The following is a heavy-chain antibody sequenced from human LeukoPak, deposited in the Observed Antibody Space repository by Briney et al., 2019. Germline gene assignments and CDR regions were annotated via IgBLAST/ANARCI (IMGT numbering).Heavy chain of an antibody. CDR3: TSLSVPAAMVSSAYMDV. Sequence: GGSLRLSCAASGFTFSGSAMHWVRQASGKGLEWVGRIRSKANSYATAHAASVKGRFTISRDDSKNTAYLQMNSLKTEDTAVYYCTSLSVPAAMVSSAYMDVWGKGTTVTVSS. J-gene: IGHJ6*03. D-gene: IGHD2-2*01. V-gene: IGHV3-73*01. CDR2: IRSKANSYAT. CDR1: GFTFSGSA.